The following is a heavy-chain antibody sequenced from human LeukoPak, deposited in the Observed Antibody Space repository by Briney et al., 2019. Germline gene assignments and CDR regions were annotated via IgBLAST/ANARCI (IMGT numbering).Heavy chain of an antibody. CDR3: ARDIESGYYPYYFDY. J-gene: IGHJ4*02. D-gene: IGHD3-22*01. V-gene: IGHV3-20*04. CDR1: GFTFDDYG. CDR2: INWNGGST. Sequence: RPGGSLRLPCAASGFTFDDYGMSWVRQAPGKGLEWVSGINWNGGSTGYADSVKGRFTISRDNAKNSLYLQMNSLRAEDTALYYCARDIESGYYPYYFDYWGQGTLVTVSS.